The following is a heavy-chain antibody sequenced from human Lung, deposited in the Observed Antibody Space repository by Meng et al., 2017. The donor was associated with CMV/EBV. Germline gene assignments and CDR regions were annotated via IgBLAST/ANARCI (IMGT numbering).Heavy chain of an antibody. V-gene: IGHV4-59*01. CDR1: GWSISGYY. J-gene: IGHJ3*02. CDR2: VHYTGTT. CDR3: AGPDEAGNTPHDIFGI. Sequence: LXCSVSGWSISGYYWSWVRQPPGKGLEYIGYVHYTGTTNYSPSLKGRVSISVDRARNQFSLKLTSVTAADTAVYFCAGPDEAGNTPHDIFGIWGQGTKVTVSS. D-gene: IGHD1-14*01.